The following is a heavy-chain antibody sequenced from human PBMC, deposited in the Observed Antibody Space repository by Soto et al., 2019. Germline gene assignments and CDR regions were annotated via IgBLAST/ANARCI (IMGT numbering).Heavy chain of an antibody. V-gene: IGHV1-69*06. Sequence: QVQLVQSGAEVKKPGSSVKVSCKASGGTFSSYAISWVRQAPGQGLEWMGGIIPIFGTANYAQQFQGRVTITADKSTSTAYMELSSLRSEDTAVYYCARGDYYDILTGYYGWGQGTLVTVSS. J-gene: IGHJ4*02. D-gene: IGHD3-9*01. CDR3: ARGDYYDILTGYYG. CDR2: IIPIFGTA. CDR1: GGTFSSYA.